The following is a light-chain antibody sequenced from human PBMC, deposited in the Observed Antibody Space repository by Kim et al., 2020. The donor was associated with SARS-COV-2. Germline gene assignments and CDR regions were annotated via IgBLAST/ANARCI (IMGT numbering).Light chain of an antibody. CDR1: SFNIGAGYD. Sequence: VIISCAGSSFNIGAGYDVHWYQHIPGTAPKLLIYGSTNRPSGVPDRFSGSKSDTSASLVITGLQAEDEGDYYCQSFDSSLSRYVIFGGGTQLTVL. J-gene: IGLJ2*01. CDR2: GST. CDR3: QSFDSSLSRYVI. V-gene: IGLV1-40*01.